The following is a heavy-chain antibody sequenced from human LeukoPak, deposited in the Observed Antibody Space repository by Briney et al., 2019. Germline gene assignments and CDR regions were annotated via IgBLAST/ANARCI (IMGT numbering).Heavy chain of an antibody. V-gene: IGHV4-39*01. CDR2: IYYSGST. D-gene: IGHD1-26*01. CDR1: GGSISSSSYY. J-gene: IGHJ4*02. CDR3: ASPSGSYYEHSPLDY. Sequence: SETLSLTCTVSGGSISSSSYYWGWIRQPPGKGLEWIGSIYYSGSTYYNPSLKSRATISVDTSKNQFSLKLSSVTAADTAVYYCASPSGSYYEHSPLDYWGQGTLVTVSS.